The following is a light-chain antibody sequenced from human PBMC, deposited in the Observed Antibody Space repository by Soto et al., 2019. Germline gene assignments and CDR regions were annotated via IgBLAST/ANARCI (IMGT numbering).Light chain of an antibody. CDR1: SSDVGGYEF. V-gene: IGLV2-14*01. J-gene: IGLJ1*01. CDR2: DVS. Sequence: QSVLTQPASVSGSPGQSITISCTGTSSDVGGYEFVSWYQQHPDNAPKLIIYDVSDRPSGESSRFSGSKSANTASLTLSGLQAEDEADYYCSSYTSSGTYVFGTGTKVTVL. CDR3: SSYTSSGTYV.